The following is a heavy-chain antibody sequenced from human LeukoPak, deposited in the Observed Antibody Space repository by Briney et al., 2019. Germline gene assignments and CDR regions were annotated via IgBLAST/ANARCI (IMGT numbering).Heavy chain of an antibody. CDR1: GYSISSGYY. V-gene: IGHV4-38-2*02. CDR3: ARVEMATLTGGYFDY. CDR2: IYYSGST. Sequence: SETLSLTCSVSGYSISSGYYWGWIRQPPGKGLEWIGSIYYSGSTYYNPSLKSRVTISVDTSKNQFSLKLSSVTAADTAVFYCARVEMATLTGGYFDYWGQGILVTVSS. D-gene: IGHD5-24*01. J-gene: IGHJ4*02.